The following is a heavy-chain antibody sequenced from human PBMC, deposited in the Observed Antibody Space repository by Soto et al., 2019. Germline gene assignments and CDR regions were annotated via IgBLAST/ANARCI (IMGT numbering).Heavy chain of an antibody. CDR3: AKVPMEEQWLVLDPQEEFDY. V-gene: IGHV3-30*18. CDR2: ISYDGSNK. D-gene: IGHD6-19*01. J-gene: IGHJ4*02. CDR1: GFTFSSYG. Sequence: QVQLVESGGGVVQPGRSQRLSCAASGFTFSSYGMHWVRQAPGKGLEWVAVISYDGSNKYYADSVKGRFTISRDNSKNTLYLQMNSLRAEDTAVYYCAKVPMEEQWLVLDPQEEFDYWGQGTLVTVSS.